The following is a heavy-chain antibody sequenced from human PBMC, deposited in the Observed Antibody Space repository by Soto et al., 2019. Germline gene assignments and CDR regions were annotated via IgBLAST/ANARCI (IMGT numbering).Heavy chain of an antibody. CDR3: ARHISQNEAFDI. J-gene: IGHJ3*02. CDR1: GGSISSSSYD. V-gene: IGHV4-39*01. D-gene: IGHD3-16*02. CDR2: IYYSGST. Sequence: QLQLQESGPGLVKPSETLSLTCTVSGGSISSSSYDWGWIRQPPGKGLEWIGSIYYSGSTYYNPSLKSRVTISVDTSKNQFSLKLSSVTAADTAVYYCARHISQNEAFDIWGQGTMVSVSS.